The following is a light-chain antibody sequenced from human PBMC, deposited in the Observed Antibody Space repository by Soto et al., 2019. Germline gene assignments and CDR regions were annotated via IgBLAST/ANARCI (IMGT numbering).Light chain of an antibody. CDR1: SSDVGGYNY. J-gene: IGLJ1*01. V-gene: IGLV2-14*01. CDR3: SSYTSTSIPYV. CDR2: DVS. Sequence: QSALTQPASVSGSPGQSITISCTGTSSDVGGYNYVSWYQQHPGKAPKLMIYDVSNRPSGVSNRFSGSKSGNTASLTISGLQAEDEAKYYCSSYTSTSIPYVFGTGTEVPV.